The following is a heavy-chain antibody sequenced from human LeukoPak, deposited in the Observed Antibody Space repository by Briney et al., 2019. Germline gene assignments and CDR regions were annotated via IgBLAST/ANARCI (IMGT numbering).Heavy chain of an antibody. CDR1: TFTFGLYV. CDR3: AKNIGGFDY. D-gene: IGHD4-23*01. Sequence: PGGSLRLSCEASTFTFGLYVMTWARQAPGKGLEWVSGISGGGLSTYYTDPVKGRFTISRENSKNTLYLQMNSLRAEDTAVYYCAKNIGGFDYWGQGTLVTVSS. CDR2: ISGGGLST. V-gene: IGHV3-23*01. J-gene: IGHJ4*02.